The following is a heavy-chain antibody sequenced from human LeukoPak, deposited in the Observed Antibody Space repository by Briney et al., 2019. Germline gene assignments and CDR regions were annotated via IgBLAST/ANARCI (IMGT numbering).Heavy chain of an antibody. J-gene: IGHJ3*02. V-gene: IGHV3-64*01. Sequence: PGGSLRLSCAASGFTFSSYAMHWVRQAPGKGLEYVSAISSNGGSTYYANSVKGRFTISRDNSKNTLYLQMGSLRAEDMAVYYCARTSYGYFEGLHDAFDIWGQGTMVTVSS. D-gene: IGHD5-18*01. CDR3: ARTSYGYFEGLHDAFDI. CDR2: ISSNGGST. CDR1: GFTFSSYA.